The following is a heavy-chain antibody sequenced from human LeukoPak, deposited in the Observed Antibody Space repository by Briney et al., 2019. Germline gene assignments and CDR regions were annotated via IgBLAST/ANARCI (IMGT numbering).Heavy chain of an antibody. V-gene: IGHV3-7*01. CDR2: IKSDGSAY. CDR1: GFTFSSYS. CDR3: ARDTYYYDSRAYLIDY. Sequence: GGSLRLSCAASGFTFSSYSMNWVRQAPGKGLEWVASIKSDGSAYQYLDSVKGRFTNSRDNAKNSLYLQMNSLRAEDTAVYYCARDTYYYDSRAYLIDYWGQGTLVTVSS. D-gene: IGHD3-22*01. J-gene: IGHJ4*02.